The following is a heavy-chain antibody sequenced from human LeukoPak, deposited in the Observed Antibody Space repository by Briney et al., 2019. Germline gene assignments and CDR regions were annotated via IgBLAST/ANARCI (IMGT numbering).Heavy chain of an antibody. D-gene: IGHD2-2*01. V-gene: IGHV4-38-2*02. CDR3: ARLRCSSTSCYWRWFGDLGPFDY. CDR1: GYSISSGYY. CDR2: INHTGTT. Sequence: SETLSLTCTVSGYSISSGYYWGWIRQPPGKELEWIGTINHTGTTYYNPSLKSRVTISVDTSKNQFSLKLSSVTAADTAVYYCARLRCSSTSCYWRWFGDLGPFDYWGQGTLVTVSS. J-gene: IGHJ4*02.